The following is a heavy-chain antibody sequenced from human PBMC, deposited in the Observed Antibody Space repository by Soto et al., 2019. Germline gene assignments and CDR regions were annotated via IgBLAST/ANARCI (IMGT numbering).Heavy chain of an antibody. D-gene: IGHD2-2*02. Sequence: PGGSLRLSCTASGFTFSDYAMSWFRQAPGKGLEWVGVVRNRAYGGTTGYAASVRGTFTISRDDSKSIAYLQMNTLRIEDTAVYYCARYTYTSRYTYFGMDVWGQGTTVTVSS. CDR3: ARYTYTSRYTYFGMDV. J-gene: IGHJ6*02. V-gene: IGHV3-49*03. CDR1: GFTFSDYA. CDR2: VRNRAYGGTT.